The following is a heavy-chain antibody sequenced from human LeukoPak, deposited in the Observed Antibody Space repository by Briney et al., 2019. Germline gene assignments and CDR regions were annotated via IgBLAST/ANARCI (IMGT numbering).Heavy chain of an antibody. J-gene: IGHJ6*03. CDR2: ISAYNGNT. CDR3: ARALVDYYYYYMDV. CDR1: GGTFSSYA. V-gene: IGHV1-18*01. Sequence: ASVKVSCKASGGTFSSYAISWVRQAPGQGLEWMGWISAYNGNTNYAQKLQGRVTMTTDTSTSTAYMELRSLRSDDTAVYYCARALVDYYYYYMDVWGKGTTVTVSS.